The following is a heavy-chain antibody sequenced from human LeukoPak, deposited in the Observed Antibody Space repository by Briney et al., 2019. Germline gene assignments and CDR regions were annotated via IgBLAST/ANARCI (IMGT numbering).Heavy chain of an antibody. Sequence: SVKVSCKTSGGTFNSYAISWVRQAPGQGLEWMGGITAIFRTTNYAQKFQGRVTITADESMSTVYMELSSLRSEDTAVYYCARHSGYHSTMYLDYWGQGTLVTDSS. D-gene: IGHD3-22*01. V-gene: IGHV1-69*13. CDR3: ARHSGYHSTMYLDY. J-gene: IGHJ4*02. CDR1: GGTFNSYA. CDR2: ITAIFRTT.